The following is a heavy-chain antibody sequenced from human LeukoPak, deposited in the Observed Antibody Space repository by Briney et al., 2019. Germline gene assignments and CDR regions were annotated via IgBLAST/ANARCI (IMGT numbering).Heavy chain of an antibody. CDR2: IYSGGST. CDR3: ARDYYDSSGYRHDAFDI. CDR1: EFTVSSNY. V-gene: IGHV3-53*01. J-gene: IGHJ3*02. Sequence: PGGSLRLSCAASEFTVSSNYMNWVRQAPGKGLEWVSVIYSGGSTYYADSVKGRFTISRDNSKNTLYLQMNSLRAEDTAVYYCARDYYDSSGYRHDAFDIWGQGTMVTVSS. D-gene: IGHD3-22*01.